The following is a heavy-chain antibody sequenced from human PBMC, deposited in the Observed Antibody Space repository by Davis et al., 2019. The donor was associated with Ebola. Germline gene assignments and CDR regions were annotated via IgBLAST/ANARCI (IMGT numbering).Heavy chain of an antibody. CDR3: AKDKTMATQYWYFDL. CDR2: LGTSADT. V-gene: IGHV3-23*01. D-gene: IGHD4/OR15-4a*01. CDR1: GFVFRNYV. J-gene: IGHJ2*01. Sequence: GESLKISCVASGFVFRNYVMSWVRQAPGKGLEWVSTLGTSADTYYADSVKGRFTISRDNSKNTVYLQMNSLRAEDTALYYCAKDKTMATQYWYFDLWGRGTLVTVSS.